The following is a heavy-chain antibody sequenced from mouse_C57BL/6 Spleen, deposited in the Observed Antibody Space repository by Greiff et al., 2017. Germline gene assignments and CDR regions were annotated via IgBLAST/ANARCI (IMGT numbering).Heavy chain of an antibody. Sequence: QVQLQQSGAELVRPGASVTLSCKASGYTFTDYEMHWVKQTPVHGLEWIGAIDPETGGTAYNQKFKGKAILTADKSSSTAYMELRSLTSEDSAVYYCTRRDYGSSYYFHYWGQGTTLTVSS. CDR1: GYTFTDYE. CDR3: TRRDYGSSYYFHY. CDR2: IDPETGGT. V-gene: IGHV1-15*01. J-gene: IGHJ2*01. D-gene: IGHD1-1*01.